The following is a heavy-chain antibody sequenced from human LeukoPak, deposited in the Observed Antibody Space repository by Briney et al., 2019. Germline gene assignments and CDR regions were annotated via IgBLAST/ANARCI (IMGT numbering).Heavy chain of an antibody. D-gene: IGHD3-10*01. Sequence: ASVKVSCKASGYTFTGYYMHWVRQAPGQGLEWMGWISAYNGNTNYAQKLQGRVTMTTDTSTSTAYMELRSLRSDDTAVYYCARDLAYGSGTPSDYWGQGTLVTVSS. J-gene: IGHJ4*02. CDR3: ARDLAYGSGTPSDY. V-gene: IGHV1-18*04. CDR2: ISAYNGNT. CDR1: GYTFTGYY.